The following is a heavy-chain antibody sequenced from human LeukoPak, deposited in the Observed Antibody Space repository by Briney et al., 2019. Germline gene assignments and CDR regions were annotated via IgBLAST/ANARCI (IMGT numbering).Heavy chain of an antibody. CDR2: IIPIFGTA. J-gene: IGHJ4*02. Sequence: VASVKVSCKASGGTFSSYAISWVRQAPGQGLEWMGGIIPIFGTANYAQKFQGRVTITTDESTSTAYMELSSLRSEDTAVYYCARDVPSRNSGNKGLYSYWGQGTLVTVSS. CDR1: GGTFSSYA. V-gene: IGHV1-69*05. CDR3: ARDVPSRNSGNKGLYSY. D-gene: IGHD1-26*01.